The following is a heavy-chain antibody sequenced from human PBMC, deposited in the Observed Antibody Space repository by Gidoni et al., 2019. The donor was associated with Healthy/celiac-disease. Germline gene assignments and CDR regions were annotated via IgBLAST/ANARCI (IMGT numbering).Heavy chain of an antibody. D-gene: IGHD3-3*01. J-gene: IGHJ3*02. Sequence: EVQLVESGGGLVKPGGSLRLSCAASGFTFSSYSMKWVRQAPGKGLEWVSSISSSTSYIYYADSVKGRFTISRDNAKNSLYLQMNSLRAEDTAVYYCARAYPAGVFDIWGQGTMVTVSS. V-gene: IGHV3-21*01. CDR1: GFTFSSYS. CDR2: ISSSTSYI. CDR3: ARAYPAGVFDI.